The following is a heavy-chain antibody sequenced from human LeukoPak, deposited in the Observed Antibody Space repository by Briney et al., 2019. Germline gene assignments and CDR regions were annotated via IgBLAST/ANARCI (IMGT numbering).Heavy chain of an antibody. Sequence: SQTLSLTCTVSGGSINSGDYYWSWVRQPPGKGLEWIGYIYYSGSTYYNPSLKSRVTISVDTSKNQFSLKPSSVTAADSAVYYCAREDHCSSTSCSYFFDYWGQGTLVTVSS. J-gene: IGHJ4*02. CDR2: IYYSGST. CDR3: AREDHCSSTSCSYFFDY. V-gene: IGHV4-30-4*01. CDR1: GGSINSGDYY. D-gene: IGHD2-2*01.